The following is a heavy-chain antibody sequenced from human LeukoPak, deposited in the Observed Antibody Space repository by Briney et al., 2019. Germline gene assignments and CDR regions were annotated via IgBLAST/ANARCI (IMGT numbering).Heavy chain of an antibody. J-gene: IGHJ4*02. Sequence: PSETLSLTCTVSGGSISTYFWSWIRQPAGKGLEWIGRIYSSGRSNYNPSLKSRVTMSVDTSKSHFSLNLSSVTAADTAVYYCAREVDTAMVPTFDYWGQGTLVTVSS. CDR2: IYSSGRS. V-gene: IGHV4-4*07. CDR1: GGSISTYF. CDR3: AREVDTAMVPTFDY. D-gene: IGHD5-18*01.